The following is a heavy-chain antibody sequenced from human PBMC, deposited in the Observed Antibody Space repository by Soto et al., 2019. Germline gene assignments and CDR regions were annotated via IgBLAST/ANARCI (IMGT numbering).Heavy chain of an antibody. CDR2: VSSGSSTI. J-gene: IGHJ4*02. Sequence: GGSLRLSCAVSGFSFSSYSMNWVRQAPGKGLEWVSYVSSGSSTIHYADSVKGRFTVSRDNSKNTLYLQMNSLRAEDTAVYYCAKDQGLLVRGVIIAYFDYWGQGTLVTVSS. D-gene: IGHD3-10*01. CDR1: GFSFSSYS. V-gene: IGHV3-48*01. CDR3: AKDQGLLVRGVIIAYFDY.